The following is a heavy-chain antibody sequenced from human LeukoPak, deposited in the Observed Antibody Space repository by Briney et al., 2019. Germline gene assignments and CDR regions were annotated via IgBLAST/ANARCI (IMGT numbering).Heavy chain of an antibody. Sequence: GGSLRLSCAASGFTFSSYAMRWVRQAAGKGLEWVSAISGSGGSTYYADSVKGRFTISRDNSKNTLYLQMNSLRAEDTAVYYCAKGLLTVVTPFDYWGQGTLVTVSS. J-gene: IGHJ4*02. CDR1: GFTFSSYA. CDR3: AKGLLTVVTPFDY. CDR2: ISGSGGST. V-gene: IGHV3-23*01. D-gene: IGHD4-23*01.